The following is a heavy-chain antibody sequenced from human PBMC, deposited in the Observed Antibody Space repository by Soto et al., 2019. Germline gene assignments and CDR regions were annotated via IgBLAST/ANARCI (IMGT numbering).Heavy chain of an antibody. Sequence: PSETLSLTCTVSCGSISSSSYYWGWIRQPPGKGLEWIGSIYYSGSTYYNPSLKSRVTISVDTSKNQFSLKLSSVTAADTAVYYCVGDYYYYYGMDVWGQGTTVTVSS. V-gene: IGHV4-39*07. CDR2: IYYSGST. CDR1: CGSISSSSYY. J-gene: IGHJ6*02. CDR3: VGDYYYYYGMDV.